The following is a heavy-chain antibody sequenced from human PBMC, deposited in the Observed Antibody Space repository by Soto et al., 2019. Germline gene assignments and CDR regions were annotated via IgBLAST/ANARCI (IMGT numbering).Heavy chain of an antibody. D-gene: IGHD1-20*01. CDR1: GGSISSYY. CDR3: ASLNSDWFDP. J-gene: IGHJ5*02. Sequence: PSETLSLTCTVSGGSISSYYWSWIRQPPGKGLEWIGYIYYSGSTNYNPSLKSRVTISVDTSKNQFSLKLSSVTVADTAVYYCASLNSDWFDPWGQGTLVTVSS. CDR2: IYYSGST. V-gene: IGHV4-59*01.